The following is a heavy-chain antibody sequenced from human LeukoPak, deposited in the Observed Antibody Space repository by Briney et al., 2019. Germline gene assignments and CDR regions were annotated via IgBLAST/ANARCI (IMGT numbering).Heavy chain of an antibody. CDR3: ARGTGGYQYDY. D-gene: IGHD2-2*01. CDR1: GYTFTNHW. CDR2: VNHYDADT. V-gene: IGHV5-51*01. J-gene: IGHJ4*02. Sequence: GESLKISCDASGYTFTNHWVAWVRQVAGKRLELLGIVNHYDADTRYGPSFEGQVTISADKSINTAFLQWRSLKASDTAIYCCARGTGGYQYDYWGQGIRVIVSS.